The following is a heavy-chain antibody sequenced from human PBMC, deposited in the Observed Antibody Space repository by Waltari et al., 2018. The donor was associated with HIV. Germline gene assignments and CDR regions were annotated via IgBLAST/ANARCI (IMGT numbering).Heavy chain of an antibody. CDR2: IRSKANSYAT. D-gene: IGHD6-6*01. J-gene: IGHJ4*02. CDR1: GFTFSGSA. Sequence: EVQLVESGGGLVQPGGSLKLSCAASGFTFSGSAMHWVRQASGKGLEWVGRIRSKANSYATAYAASVKGRFTISRDDSKNTAYLQMNSLKTEDTAVYYCTRPYSSSGSVDYWGQGTLVTVSS. CDR3: TRPYSSSGSVDY. V-gene: IGHV3-73*01.